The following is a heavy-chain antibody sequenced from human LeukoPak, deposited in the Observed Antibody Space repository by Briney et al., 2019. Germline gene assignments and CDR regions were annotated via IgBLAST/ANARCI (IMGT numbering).Heavy chain of an antibody. CDR2: MIPIFGTA. CDR3: ARDVATGYYYYYYGMDV. J-gene: IGHJ6*02. D-gene: IGHD5-12*01. Sequence: ASVKVSCKASGGTFSSYAISWVRQAPGQGLEWMGGMIPIFGTANYAQKFQGRVTITADESTSTAYMELSSLRSEDTAVYYCARDVATGYYYYYYGMDVWGQGTTVTVSS. CDR1: GGTFSSYA. V-gene: IGHV1-69*13.